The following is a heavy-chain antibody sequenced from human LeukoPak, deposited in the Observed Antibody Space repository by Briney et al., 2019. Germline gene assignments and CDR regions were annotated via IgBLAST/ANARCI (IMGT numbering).Heavy chain of an antibody. CDR3: ARTVFGYRGPGY. CDR2: IWYDGSNK. CDR1: GFTFSSYG. J-gene: IGHJ4*01. D-gene: IGHD5-18*01. V-gene: IGHV3-33*01. Sequence: GGSLRLSCAASGFTFSSYGMHWVRQAPGKGLEWVAVIWYDGSNKYYADSVKGRFTISRDNSKNTLYLQMNSLRAEDTAVYYCARTVFGYRGPGYWGQGTLVTVSS.